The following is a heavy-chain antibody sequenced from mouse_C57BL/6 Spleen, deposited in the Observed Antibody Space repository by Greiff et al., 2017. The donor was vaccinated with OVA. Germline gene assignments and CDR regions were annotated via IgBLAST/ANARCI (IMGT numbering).Heavy chain of an antibody. Sequence: EVQVVESGPGLVKPSQSLSLTCSVTGYSITSGYYWNWIRQFPGNKLEWMGYISYDGSNNYNPSLKNRISITRDTSKNQFFLKLNSVTTEDTATYYCAREGSGYVDAMDYWGQGTSVTVSS. CDR2: ISYDGSN. D-gene: IGHD3-2*02. CDR3: AREGSGYVDAMDY. J-gene: IGHJ4*01. CDR1: GYSITSGYY. V-gene: IGHV3-6*01.